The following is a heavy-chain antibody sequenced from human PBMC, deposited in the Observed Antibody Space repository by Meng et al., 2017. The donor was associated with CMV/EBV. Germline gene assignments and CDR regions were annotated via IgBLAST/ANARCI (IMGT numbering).Heavy chain of an antibody. CDR2: IYTSGST. D-gene: IGHD2-2*01. V-gene: IGHV4-4*07. J-gene: IGHJ5*02. Sequence: HVQLQGYGPGLVQPSETLYLHCTVSGGSLTSCYLGWIRQPAGKGLEWIGRIYTSGSTHYNPSLKSRVTMSVDTSKNQFSLKLSSVTAADTAVSYCARDLMNCSSTSCANWFDPWGQGTLVTVSS. CDR3: ARDLMNCSSTSCANWFDP. CDR1: GGSLTSCY.